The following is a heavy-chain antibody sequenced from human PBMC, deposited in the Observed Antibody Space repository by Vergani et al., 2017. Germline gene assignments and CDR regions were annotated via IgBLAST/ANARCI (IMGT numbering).Heavy chain of an antibody. Sequence: QVQLQQWGAGLLKPSETLSLTCAVYGGSFSGYYWSWIRQSPGKGLEWIGEVNHSGRTNYNPSLKSRVTISGDTSKNQFSLQLSSVTAADTAVYYCARDPLYSTTWPFLLLDMDVWGQGTTVTVSS. CDR1: GGSFSGYY. J-gene: IGHJ6*02. CDR3: ARDPLYSTTWPFLLLDMDV. V-gene: IGHV4-34*01. D-gene: IGHD6-13*01. CDR2: VNHSGRT.